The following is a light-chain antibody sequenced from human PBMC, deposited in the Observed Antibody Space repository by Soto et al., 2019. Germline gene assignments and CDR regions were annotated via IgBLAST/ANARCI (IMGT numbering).Light chain of an antibody. J-gene: IGKJ4*01. V-gene: IGKV1-13*02. CDR2: DAS. CDR3: QQFNTKPLT. CDR1: QGIGTT. Sequence: IQLTQSPSTLSASVGDRVTITCRASQGIGTTLAWYHQRPGNSPDLLVYDASTLQSGVPSRFSGSGSETDFSLTISGLQPEDFGHYYCQQFNTKPLTFGGGTRVEIK.